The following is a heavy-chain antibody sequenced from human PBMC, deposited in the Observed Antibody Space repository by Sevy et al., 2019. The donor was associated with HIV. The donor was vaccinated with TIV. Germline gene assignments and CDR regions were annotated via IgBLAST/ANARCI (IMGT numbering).Heavy chain of an antibody. J-gene: IGHJ6*02. CDR2: IRYDGSNK. CDR1: GFTLSSYG. D-gene: IGHD3-3*01. CDR3: ARDRLGITISAEWGGGMDV. V-gene: IGHV3-33*01. Sequence: GGSLRLSCAASGFTLSSYGMHWVRQAPGKGLEWVAVIRYDGSNKYYADSVKGRFTISRDNSKNTLYLQMNSLRAEHXAVYYCARDRLGITISAEWGGGMDVWGQGTTVTVSS.